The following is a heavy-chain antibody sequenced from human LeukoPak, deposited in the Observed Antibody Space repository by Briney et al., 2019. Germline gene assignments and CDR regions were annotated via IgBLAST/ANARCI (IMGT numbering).Heavy chain of an antibody. J-gene: IGHJ4*02. CDR2: ISSNGGST. Sequence: PGGSLRLSCAASGFTFSRYAMHWVRQAPGKGLEYVSAISSNGGSTYYANSVKGRFTISRDNSKNTLYLQMGSLRAEDMAVYYCARGQWLADYWGQGTLVTVSS. V-gene: IGHV3-64*01. CDR1: GFTFSRYA. D-gene: IGHD6-19*01. CDR3: ARGQWLADY.